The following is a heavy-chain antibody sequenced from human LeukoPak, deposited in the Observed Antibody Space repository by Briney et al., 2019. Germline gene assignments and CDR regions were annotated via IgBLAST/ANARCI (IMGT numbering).Heavy chain of an antibody. CDR2: INHSGST. V-gene: IGHV4-34*01. J-gene: IGHJ6*02. Sequence: PSETLSLTCAVYGGSFSGYYWSWIRQPPGKGLEWIGEINHSGSTNYNPSLKSRVTISVDTSKNQFSLKLSSVTAADTAVYYCARDRNYYGSGSYYPPLYYYYYGMDVWGQGTTVTVSS. D-gene: IGHD3-10*01. CDR3: ARDRNYYGSGSYYPPLYYYYYGMDV. CDR1: GGSFSGYY.